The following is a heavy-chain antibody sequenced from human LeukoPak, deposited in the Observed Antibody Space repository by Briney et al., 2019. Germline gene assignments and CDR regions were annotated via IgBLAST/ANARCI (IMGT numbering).Heavy chain of an antibody. CDR2: IHRSGGTT. Sequence: GGSLRLSCAASGFTFSSYDMSWVRQAPGKGLEWVSAIHRSGGTTYYADSVKGQFTVSRDNSKNTLYLQMNSLRAEDTAVYYCAKVPNSGSYYYFDYWGQGILVTVSS. J-gene: IGHJ4*02. D-gene: IGHD1-26*01. V-gene: IGHV3-23*01. CDR1: GFTFSSYD. CDR3: AKVPNSGSYYYFDY.